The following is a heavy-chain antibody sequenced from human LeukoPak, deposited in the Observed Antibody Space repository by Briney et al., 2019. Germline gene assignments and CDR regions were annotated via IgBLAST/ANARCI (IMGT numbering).Heavy chain of an antibody. V-gene: IGHV1-69*13. Sequence: ASVKVSCKASGGTFSTFALSWVRQAPGQGPDWMGGTIPILGTANYAQKFQGRVTITADESTSTAYMELSSLTSEDTAVYYCATSPTGYSPGYWGQGTLVTVSS. CDR1: GGTFSTFA. J-gene: IGHJ4*02. CDR2: TIPILGTA. D-gene: IGHD4-23*01. CDR3: ATSPTGYSPGY.